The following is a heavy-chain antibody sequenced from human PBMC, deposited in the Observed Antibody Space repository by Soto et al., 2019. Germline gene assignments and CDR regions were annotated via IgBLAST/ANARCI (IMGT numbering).Heavy chain of an antibody. J-gene: IGHJ6*02. D-gene: IGHD1-26*01. V-gene: IGHV3-21*01. CDR1: GFTFSSYS. CDR2: ISSSSSYI. CDR3: ARWGGSSYDYYYGMDV. Sequence: EVQLVESGGGLVKPGGSLRLSCAASGFTFSSYSMNWVRQAPGKGLEWVSSISSSSSYIYYADSVKGRFTISRDNAKNSLYLQMNSLRAEDTAVYYCARWGGSSYDYYYGMDVWGQGTTVTVSS.